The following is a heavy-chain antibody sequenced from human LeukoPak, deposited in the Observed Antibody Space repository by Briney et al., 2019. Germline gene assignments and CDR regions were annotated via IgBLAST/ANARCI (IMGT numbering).Heavy chain of an antibody. CDR2: IYYSGST. V-gene: IGHV4-59*08. Sequence: PSETLSLTCTVSGGSMSSYSWSWIRQPPGEGLEWIGFIYYSGSTNYNPSLKSRVTISVDTSKNQFSLKVNSVTAADTAVYYCGRHRTSGWGLDYWGQGTLVTVSS. CDR3: GRHRTSGWGLDY. CDR1: GGSMSSYS. J-gene: IGHJ4*02. D-gene: IGHD6-19*01.